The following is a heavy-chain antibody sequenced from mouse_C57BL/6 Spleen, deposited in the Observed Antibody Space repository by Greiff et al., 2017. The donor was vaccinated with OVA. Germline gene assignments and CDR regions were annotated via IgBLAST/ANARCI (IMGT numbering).Heavy chain of an antibody. J-gene: IGHJ3*01. CDR3: AREYPYGNSGAY. V-gene: IGHV1-52*01. CDR2: IDPSDSET. Sequence: QVQLQQSGAELVRPGSSVKLSCKASGYTFTSYWMHWVKQRPIQGLEWIGNIDPSDSETHYNQKFKDKATLTVDKSSSTAYMQLSSLTSEDSAVYYCAREYPYGNSGAYWGQGTLVTVSA. CDR1: GYTFTSYW. D-gene: IGHD2-1*01.